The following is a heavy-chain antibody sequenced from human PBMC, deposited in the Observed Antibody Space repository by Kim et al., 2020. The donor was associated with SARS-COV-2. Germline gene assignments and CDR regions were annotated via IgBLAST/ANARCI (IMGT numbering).Heavy chain of an antibody. Sequence: GGSLRLSCAASGFTFGDYAMHWVRQAPGKGLEWVSGISWNSGSIGYADSVKGRFTISRDNAKNSLYLQMNSLRAEDTALYYCAKDIILLEADYGLGAFDIWGQGTMVTVSS. V-gene: IGHV3-9*01. CDR3: AKDIILLEADYGLGAFDI. CDR1: GFTFGDYA. D-gene: IGHD4-17*01. CDR2: ISWNSGSI. J-gene: IGHJ3*02.